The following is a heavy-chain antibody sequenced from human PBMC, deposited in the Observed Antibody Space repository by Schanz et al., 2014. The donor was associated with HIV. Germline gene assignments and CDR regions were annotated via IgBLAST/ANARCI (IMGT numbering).Heavy chain of an antibody. CDR3: VRETSSGVDYFDY. Sequence: EVQLLESGGGVVQPGGSLRLSCAASGFTFSTYAMTWVRQTPGKGLEWVSDIRGGAGGTYYADSVKGRFTISRDNGNNLYLQMDSLRGEDTAVYYCVRETSSGVDYFDYWGQGTLVTVS. J-gene: IGHJ4*02. D-gene: IGHD3-10*01. CDR1: GFTFSTYA. V-gene: IGHV3-23*01. CDR2: IRGGAGGT.